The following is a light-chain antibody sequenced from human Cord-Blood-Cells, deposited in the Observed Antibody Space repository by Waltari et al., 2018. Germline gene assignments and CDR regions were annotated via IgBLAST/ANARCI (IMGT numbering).Light chain of an antibody. CDR2: GVI. J-gene: IGLJ1*01. V-gene: IGLV2-23*02. CDR1: SSDVGSYKL. CDR3: CSYAGSSTYV. Sequence: QSALTQPASVSGSPGQSITISCTGTSSDVGSYKLVSWYQQHPGKAPKLIIYGVIKRPSGVPNRFTGSKSVHTASLTISGLQAEDEADYYCCSYAGSSTYVFGTGTKVTVL.